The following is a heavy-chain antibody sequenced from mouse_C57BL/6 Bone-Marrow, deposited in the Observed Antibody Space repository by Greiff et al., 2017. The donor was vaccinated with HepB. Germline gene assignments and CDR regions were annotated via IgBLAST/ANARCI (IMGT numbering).Heavy chain of an antibody. CDR3: REIEGSMDY. CDR1: GYAFTNYL. V-gene: IGHV1-54*01. Sequence: VQLQQSGAELVRPGTSVKVSCKASGYAFTNYLIEWVKQRPGQGLEWIGVINPGSGGTNYNEKFKGKATLTADKSSSTAYMQLSSLTSEDSAVYFCREIEGSMDYWGQGTSVTVSS. J-gene: IGHJ4*01. CDR2: INPGSGGT.